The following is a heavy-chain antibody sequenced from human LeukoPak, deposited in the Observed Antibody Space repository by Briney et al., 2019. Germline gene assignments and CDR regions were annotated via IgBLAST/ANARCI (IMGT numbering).Heavy chain of an antibody. CDR2: INPNSGDT. D-gene: IGHD6-13*01. CDR1: GYTFTGYY. CDR3: ARVGTAAAGTGWFDP. V-gene: IGHV1-2*06. J-gene: IGHJ5*02. Sequence: GASVKVSCKASGYTFTGYYMHWVRQAPGQGPEWIGRINPNSGDTNYAQKFQGRVTITADESTSTAYMELSSLRSEDTAVYYCARVGTAAAGTGWFDPWGQGTLVTVSS.